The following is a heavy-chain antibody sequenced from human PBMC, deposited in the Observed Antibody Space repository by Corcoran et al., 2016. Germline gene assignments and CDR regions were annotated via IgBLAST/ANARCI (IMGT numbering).Heavy chain of an antibody. CDR2: IYSGGST. D-gene: IGHD6-13*01. V-gene: IGHV3-53*01. Sequence: EVQLVESGGGLIQPGGSLRLSCAASGFTVSSNYMSWVRQAPGKGLEWVSVIYSGGSTYYADSVKGRFTISRDNSKNTLYLQMNSLRAEDTAVYYWARGRRAAAGGFDYWGQGTLVTVSS. J-gene: IGHJ4*02. CDR1: GFTVSSNY. CDR3: ARGRRAAAGGFDY.